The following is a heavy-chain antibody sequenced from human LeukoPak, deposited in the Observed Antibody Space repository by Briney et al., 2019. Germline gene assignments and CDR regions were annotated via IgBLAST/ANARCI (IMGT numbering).Heavy chain of an antibody. V-gene: IGHV3-53*01. CDR2: IYSGGGT. D-gene: IGHD2-15*01. J-gene: IGHJ4*02. CDR3: SRGGVVAGSDY. CDR1: GFTVSSNN. Sequence: GGSLRLSCAASGFTVSSNNMNWVRQAPGKGLEWVSVIYSGGGTYYADSVKGRFTISRDNAKNTLYLQMNSLRAEDTALYYCSRGGVVAGSDYWGQGTLVTVSS.